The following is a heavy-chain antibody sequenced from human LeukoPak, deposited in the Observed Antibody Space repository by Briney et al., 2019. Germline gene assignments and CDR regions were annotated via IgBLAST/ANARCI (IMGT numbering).Heavy chain of an antibody. CDR2: MYYSGST. CDR1: GGSITSSSYY. V-gene: IGHV4-39*01. CDR3: ARPPGAIDY. Sequence: PSGTLSLTCTFSGGSITSSSYYWGWIRQPPGKGLEWIGSMYYSGSTYYNPSLKSRVTISVDTSKNQFSLRLSSVTAADTAVYYCARPPGAIDYWGQGILVTVSS. J-gene: IGHJ4*02.